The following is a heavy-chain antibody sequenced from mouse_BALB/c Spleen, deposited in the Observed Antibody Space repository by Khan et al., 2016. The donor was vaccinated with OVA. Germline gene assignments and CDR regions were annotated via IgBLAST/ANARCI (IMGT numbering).Heavy chain of an antibody. CDR2: IRSKSNNYAT. V-gene: IGHV10-1*02. J-gene: IGHJ3*01. CDR3: VSRRWFAY. Sequence: EVQLVESGGGLVQPKGSLKLSCAASGFTFNTYAMNWVRQAPGKGLEWVACIRSKSNNYATYYADSVKYRFTISSDDSQSMLYLQMNNLKTDETARYCCVSRRWFAYWGQGTLVTVSA. CDR1: GFTFNTYA.